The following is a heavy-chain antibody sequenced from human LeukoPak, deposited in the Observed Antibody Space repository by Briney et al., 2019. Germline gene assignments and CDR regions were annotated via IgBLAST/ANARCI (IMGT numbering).Heavy chain of an antibody. V-gene: IGHV4-59*01. CDR3: ARGGRWLQSGLNY. CDR1: GGSISSYY. CDR2: IYYSGST. J-gene: IGHJ4*02. D-gene: IGHD5-24*01. Sequence: PSETLSHTCTVSGGSISSYYWSWIRQPPGKGLEWIGYIYYSGSTNYNPSLKSRVTISVDTSKNQFSLKLSSVTAADTAVYYCARGGRWLQSGLNYWGQGTLVTVSS.